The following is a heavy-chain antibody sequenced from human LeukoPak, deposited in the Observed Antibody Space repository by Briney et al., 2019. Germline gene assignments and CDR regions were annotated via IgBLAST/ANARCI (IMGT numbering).Heavy chain of an antibody. CDR3: AELGNYYMDV. J-gene: IGHJ6*03. Sequence: ASVKVSCKASGYTFIDYYLHWVRLAPGQGLEWMGWINPKSGDTNYAQKFQGRVTMTRDTSISTAYMELSGLTSDDTAMYFCAELGNYYMDVWGKGTTVTVSS. CDR1: GYTFIDYY. V-gene: IGHV1-2*02. D-gene: IGHD7-27*01. CDR2: INPKSGDT.